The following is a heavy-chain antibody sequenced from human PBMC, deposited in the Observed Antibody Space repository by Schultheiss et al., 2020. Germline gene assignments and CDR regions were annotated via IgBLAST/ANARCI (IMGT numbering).Heavy chain of an antibody. D-gene: IGHD4-23*01. J-gene: IGHJ6*02. CDR3: ARDLRGTVAKYYYYYGMDV. CDR1: GDSISSYY. V-gene: IGHV4-59*12. CDR2: IYYSGST. Sequence: SQTLSLTCTVSGDSISSYYWSWIRQPPGKGLEWIGYIYYSGSTYYNPSLKSRVTISVDTSKNQFSLKLSSVTAADTAVYYCARDLRGTVAKYYYYYGMDVWGQGTTVTVSS.